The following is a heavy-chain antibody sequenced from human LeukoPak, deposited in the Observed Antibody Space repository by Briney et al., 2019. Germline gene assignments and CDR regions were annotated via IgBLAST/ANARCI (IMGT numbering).Heavy chain of an antibody. CDR2: ISYDGSNK. Sequence: GGSLRLSCAASGFTFSNYAMHWVRQAPGKGLEWVAVISYDGSNKYYADSVKGRFTISRDNSKNTLYLQMNSLRPEDTAMYYCARGRDGLLGYFDYWGQGTLVTVSS. J-gene: IGHJ4*02. V-gene: IGHV3-30*04. CDR3: ARGRDGLLGYFDY. CDR1: GFTFSNYA. D-gene: IGHD5-24*01.